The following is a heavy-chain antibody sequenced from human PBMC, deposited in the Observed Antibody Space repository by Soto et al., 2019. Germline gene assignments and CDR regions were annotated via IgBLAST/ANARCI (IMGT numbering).Heavy chain of an antibody. CDR1: GGYC. V-gene: IGHV4-30-4*01. CDR3: AREFRYCSSTSRYRYHFDP. J-gene: IGHJ5*02. D-gene: IGHD2-2*02. Sequence: GGYCWSRIRKPPGKGLEWIGSIFYTGSTYYSPSLKSRASMSMDTSKNLFSLKLSSVTAADTAVYYCAREFRYCSSTSRYRYHFDPWGQGTLVTVSS. CDR2: IFYTGST.